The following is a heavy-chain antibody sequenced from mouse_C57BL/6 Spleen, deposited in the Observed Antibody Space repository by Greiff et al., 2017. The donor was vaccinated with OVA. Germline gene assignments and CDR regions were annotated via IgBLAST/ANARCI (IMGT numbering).Heavy chain of an antibody. D-gene: IGHD2-1*01. V-gene: IGHV5-9-1*02. J-gene: IGHJ4*01. CDR1: GFTFSSYA. Sequence: EVKVEESGEGLVKPGGSLKLPCAASGFTFSSYAMSWVRQTPEKRLEWVAYISSGGDYIYYADTVKGRFTISRDNARNTLYLQMSSLKSEDTAMYYCTRENGNYGYAMDYWGQGTSVTVSS. CDR2: ISSGGDYI. CDR3: TRENGNYGYAMDY.